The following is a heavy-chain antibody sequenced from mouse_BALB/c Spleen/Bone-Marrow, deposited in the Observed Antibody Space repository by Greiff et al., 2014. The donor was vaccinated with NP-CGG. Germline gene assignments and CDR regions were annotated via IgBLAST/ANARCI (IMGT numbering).Heavy chain of an antibody. CDR2: ISSGSSTI. Sequence: EVKLMESGGGLVQPGGSRKLSCAASGFTFSSFGMHWVRQAPEKGLEWVAYISSGSSTIYYADTVKGRFTISRDNPKNTLSLQMTSLRSEDTAMYYCASSPYGYFDYWGQGTTLTVS. CDR1: GFTFSSFG. V-gene: IGHV5-17*02. D-gene: IGHD1-1*01. CDR3: ASSPYGYFDY. J-gene: IGHJ2*01.